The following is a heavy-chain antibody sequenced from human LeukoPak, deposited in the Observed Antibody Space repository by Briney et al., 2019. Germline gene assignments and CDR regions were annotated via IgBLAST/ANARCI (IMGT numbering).Heavy chain of an antibody. CDR3: ARGAGYSSTWNPNYYYYYGMDV. CDR1: GGTFSSYA. D-gene: IGHD6-13*01. CDR2: IIPIFGTA. Sequence: ASVKVSCKASGGTFSSYAISWVRQAPGQGLEWMGGIIPIFGTANYAQKFQGRVTITADESTSTAYMELGSLRSEDTAVYYCARGAGYSSTWNPNYYYYYGMDVWGQGTTVTVSS. J-gene: IGHJ6*02. V-gene: IGHV1-69*13.